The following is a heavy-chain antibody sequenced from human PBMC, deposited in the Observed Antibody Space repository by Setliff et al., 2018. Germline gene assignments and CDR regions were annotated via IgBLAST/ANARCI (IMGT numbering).Heavy chain of an antibody. D-gene: IGHD2-15*01. CDR1: GGTFSSYG. CDR2: IIPIFDTA. CDR3: ARTCSGSGCYAGLES. V-gene: IGHV1-69*13. Sequence: SVKVSCKASGGTFSSYGIAWVRQAPGQGLEWMGTIIPIFDTANYAQKFQGRVTITADESTSTAYMEMSRLTSEDTAVYYCARTCSGSGCYAGLESWGQGTPVTVSS. J-gene: IGHJ4*02.